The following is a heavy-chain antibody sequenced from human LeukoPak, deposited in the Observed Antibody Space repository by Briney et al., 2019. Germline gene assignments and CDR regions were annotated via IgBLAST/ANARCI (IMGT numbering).Heavy chain of an antibody. CDR2: IYYSGST. CDR3: ARREDYGDYGGDNWFDP. CDR1: GGSIGSYY. J-gene: IGHJ5*02. D-gene: IGHD4-17*01. V-gene: IGHV4-59*08. Sequence: SETLSLTCTVSGGSIGSYYWSWIRQPPGKGLEWNGYIYYSGSTNYNPSLKSRVTISVDTSKNQFSLKLSSVTAADTAVYYCARREDYGDYGGDNWFDPWGQGTLVTVSS.